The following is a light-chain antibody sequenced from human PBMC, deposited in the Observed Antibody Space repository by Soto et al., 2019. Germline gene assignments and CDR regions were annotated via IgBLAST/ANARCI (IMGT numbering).Light chain of an antibody. Sequence: EIVMTQSPATLSVSPGERATLSCRASQSISSKVGWYQQKIGQAPRLLIYGASTRATGVPPRFSGSGSGTEFTLTIRSLQSEDFAVYYCQQYNIWSSITFGQGTRLEIK. V-gene: IGKV3-15*01. CDR2: GAS. CDR3: QQYNIWSSIT. J-gene: IGKJ5*01. CDR1: QSISSK.